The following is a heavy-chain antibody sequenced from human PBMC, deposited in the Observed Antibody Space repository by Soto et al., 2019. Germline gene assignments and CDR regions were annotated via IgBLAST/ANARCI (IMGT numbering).Heavy chain of an antibody. CDR3: ARGKGLLWFGEQIPAFDI. CDR2: INHSGST. Sequence: SETLSLTCAVYGGSFSGYYWSWIRQPPGKGLEWIGEINHSGSTNYNPSLKSRVTISVDTSKNQFSLKLSSVTAADTAVYYCARGKGLLWFGEQIPAFDIWGQGTMVTVSS. V-gene: IGHV4-34*01. J-gene: IGHJ3*02. CDR1: GGSFSGYY. D-gene: IGHD3-10*01.